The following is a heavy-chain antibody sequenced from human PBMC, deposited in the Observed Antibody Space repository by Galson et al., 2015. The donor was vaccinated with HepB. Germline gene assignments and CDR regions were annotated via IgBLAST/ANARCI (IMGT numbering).Heavy chain of an antibody. D-gene: IGHD4-17*01. CDR2: ISYDGSNK. CDR1: GFTFSSYA. V-gene: IGHV3-30-3*01. Sequence: SLRLSCAASGFTFSSYAMRWVRQAPGKGLEWVAVISYDGSNKYYADSVKGRFTISRDNSKNTLYLQTNGLRAEDTAVYYCASRYGPLPDDAFDIWGQGTMVTVSS. J-gene: IGHJ3*02. CDR3: ASRYGPLPDDAFDI.